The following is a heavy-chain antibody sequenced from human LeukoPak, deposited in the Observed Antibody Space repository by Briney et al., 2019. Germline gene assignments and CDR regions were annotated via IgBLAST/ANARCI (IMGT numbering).Heavy chain of an antibody. Sequence: GGSLRLSCAASGFTFSSYAMSWVRQAPGKGLEWVSAISGSGGSTYYADSVKGRFTISRDNSKNTLYLQMNSLRAEDTAVYYCAKALYDYVWGSYRTDYWGQGTLVTVSS. D-gene: IGHD3-16*02. CDR1: GFTFSSYA. V-gene: IGHV3-23*01. J-gene: IGHJ4*02. CDR3: AKALYDYVWGSYRTDY. CDR2: ISGSGGST.